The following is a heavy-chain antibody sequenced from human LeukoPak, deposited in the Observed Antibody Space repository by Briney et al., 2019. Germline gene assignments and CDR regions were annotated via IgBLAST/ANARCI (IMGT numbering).Heavy chain of an antibody. Sequence: GGSLRLSCAASGFTFSSSAMSWVRQAPGKGLEWVSGIGGSGAGTYYAVSVNGRFAISRDNSKNTLYLQMNSLRAEDTAVYYCATTLHSGYYDLYWGQGTLVTVSS. CDR3: ATTLHSGYYDLY. D-gene: IGHD3-22*01. J-gene: IGHJ4*02. V-gene: IGHV3-23*01. CDR2: IGGSGAGT. CDR1: GFTFSSSA.